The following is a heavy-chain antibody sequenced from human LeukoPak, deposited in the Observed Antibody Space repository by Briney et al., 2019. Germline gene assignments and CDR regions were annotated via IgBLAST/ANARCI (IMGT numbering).Heavy chain of an antibody. V-gene: IGHV4-59*10. J-gene: IGHJ1*01. Sequence: SETLSLTCAVYGGSFSGYYWSWIRQPAGKGLEWIGRIYTSGSTNYNPSLKSRVTMSVDTSKNQFSLKLSSVTAADTAVYYCASEQPYYYDSSGYSEYFQHWGQGTLVTVSS. D-gene: IGHD3-22*01. CDR2: IYTSGST. CDR1: GGSFSGYY. CDR3: ASEQPYYYDSSGYSEYFQH.